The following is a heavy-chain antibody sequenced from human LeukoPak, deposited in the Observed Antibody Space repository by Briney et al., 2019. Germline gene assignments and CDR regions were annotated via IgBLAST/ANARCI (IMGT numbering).Heavy chain of an antibody. Sequence: ASVKVSCKASGGTFSSYAISWVRQAPGQGLEWMGRIIPILGIANYAQKFQGRVTITADKSTSTAYMELSSLRSEDTAVYYCARGMYCYDSSGYQDAFDIWGQGTMVTVSS. CDR2: IIPILGIA. D-gene: IGHD3-22*01. V-gene: IGHV1-69*04. CDR1: GGTFSSYA. CDR3: ARGMYCYDSSGYQDAFDI. J-gene: IGHJ3*02.